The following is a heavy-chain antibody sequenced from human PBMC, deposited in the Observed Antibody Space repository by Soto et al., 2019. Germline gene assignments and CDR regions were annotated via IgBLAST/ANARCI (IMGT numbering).Heavy chain of an antibody. Sequence: SCNDSLDSFTSYLIGLVRQIPGKGLEWMGIIYPGDSDTRYSPSFQGQVTISADKSISTAYLQWSSLKDSDTAMYYCAKRRYSYGYFFDYWGQGTLVTVSS. J-gene: IGHJ4*02. CDR3: AKRRYSYGYFFDY. CDR2: IYPGDSDT. CDR1: LDSFTSYL. D-gene: IGHD5-18*01. V-gene: IGHV5-51*01.